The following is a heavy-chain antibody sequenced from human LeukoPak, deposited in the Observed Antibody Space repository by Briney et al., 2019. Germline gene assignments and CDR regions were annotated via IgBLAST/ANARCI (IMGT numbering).Heavy chain of an antibody. Sequence: GESLKISCMGSGYSFTSYWISWVRQMPGKGLEWMGRIDPSDSYTNYSPSFQGHVTISADKSISTAYLQWSSLKASDTAMYYCARQQGAPPDYWGQGTLVTVSS. J-gene: IGHJ4*02. V-gene: IGHV5-10-1*01. D-gene: IGHD1-26*01. CDR2: IDPSDSYT. CDR3: ARQQGAPPDY. CDR1: GYSFTSYW.